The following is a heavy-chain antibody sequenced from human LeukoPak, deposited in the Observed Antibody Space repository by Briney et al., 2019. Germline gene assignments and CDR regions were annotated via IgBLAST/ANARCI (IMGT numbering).Heavy chain of an antibody. CDR2: IYYSGST. J-gene: IGHJ4*02. CDR1: GGSISSYH. Sequence: SETLSLTCTVSGGSISSYHGSWIRQPPGKGLEGMGYIYYSGSTNYTPSLKWRVTISVDTSKNQFSLKLSSVTAADTAVYYCARSGDSYGYMWDYWGQGTLVTVSS. CDR3: ARSGDSYGYMWDY. D-gene: IGHD5-18*01. V-gene: IGHV4-59*01.